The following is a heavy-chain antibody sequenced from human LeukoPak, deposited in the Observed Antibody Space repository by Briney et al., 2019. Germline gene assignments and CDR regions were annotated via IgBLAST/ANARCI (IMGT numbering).Heavy chain of an antibody. CDR2: INEGGSST. Sequence: GVSLRLSCAASGYTFSRYWMHWVRQGPGKGLVWVSRINEGGSSTSYAESVRGRFTISRDNAKNTLYLQMNSLRAEDTAVYYCTRDTFGARDSWGQGTLVTVSS. V-gene: IGHV3-74*01. J-gene: IGHJ4*02. D-gene: IGHD3-10*01. CDR1: GYTFSRYW. CDR3: TRDTFGARDS.